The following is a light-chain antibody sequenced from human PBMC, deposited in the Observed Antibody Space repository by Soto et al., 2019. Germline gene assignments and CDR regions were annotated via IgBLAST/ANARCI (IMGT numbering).Light chain of an antibody. CDR3: QSYDSSLSGSV. J-gene: IGLJ2*01. CDR1: SSNIGAGYD. V-gene: IGLV1-40*01. CDR2: GNS. Sequence: QPVLTQPPSVSGAPGQRVTISCTGSSSNIGAGYDVHWYQQLPGTAPKLLIYGNSNRPSGVPDRFSGSKSGTSASLAITGLQAEDEADYYCQSYDSSLSGSVFRGGIKVTVL.